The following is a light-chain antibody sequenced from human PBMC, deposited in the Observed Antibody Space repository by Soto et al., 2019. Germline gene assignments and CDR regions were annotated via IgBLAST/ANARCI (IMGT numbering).Light chain of an antibody. CDR2: KAS. V-gene: IGKV1-5*03. Sequence: DIQMTQSPSTLSASVGDRVTITCRASQSVTTWLAWYQQKPGKAPKLLIYKASNLESGLPSRFTGSGSGTKFPLTSRSLQSDYFATYYCQKYIISPTPFAQGTRLEI. J-gene: IGKJ5*01. CDR1: QSVTTW. CDR3: QKYIISPTP.